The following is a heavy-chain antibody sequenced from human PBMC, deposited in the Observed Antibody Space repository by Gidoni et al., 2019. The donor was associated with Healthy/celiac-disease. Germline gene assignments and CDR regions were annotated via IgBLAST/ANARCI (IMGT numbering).Heavy chain of an antibody. V-gene: IGHV4-39*07. J-gene: IGHJ5*02. CDR1: GGSISSSSYY. CDR2: IYYSGST. CDR3: ARGWDYYVDP. D-gene: IGHD3-10*01. Sequence: QLQLQESGPALVKPSETLSLTCTVSGGSISSSSYYWGWFRQPPGKGLEWIGSIYYSGSTYYNPSLKSRVTISVDTSKNQFSLKLSSVTAADTAVYYCARGWDYYVDPWGQGTLVTVSS.